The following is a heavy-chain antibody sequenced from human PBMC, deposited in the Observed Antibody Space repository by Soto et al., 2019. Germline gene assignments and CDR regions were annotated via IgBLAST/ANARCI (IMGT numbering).Heavy chain of an antibody. V-gene: IGHV3-23*01. Sequence: GGSLRLSCAASGFTFSSYAMSWVRQAPGKGLEWVSAISGSGGSTYYADSVNGRFTISRDNSKNTLYLQMNSLRAEDTAVYYCAKVAVKLPAAHLDYWGQGTLVTVSS. J-gene: IGHJ4*02. CDR3: AKVAVKLPAAHLDY. CDR2: ISGSGGST. CDR1: GFTFSSYA. D-gene: IGHD2-2*01.